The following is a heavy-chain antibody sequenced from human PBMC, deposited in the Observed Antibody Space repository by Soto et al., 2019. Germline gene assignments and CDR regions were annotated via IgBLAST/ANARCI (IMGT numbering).Heavy chain of an antibody. V-gene: IGHV3-30*03. D-gene: IGHD2-15*01. CDR1: GFTFSRYG. Sequence: GGSLRLSCAASGFTFSRYGMHWVRQAPGKGLEWVAVISYDGSNKYYADSVKGRFTISRDNSKNTLYLQMNSLRAEDAAVYYCERDRSYCSGGSCYYSDYWGQGNLVTASS. J-gene: IGHJ4*02. CDR2: ISYDGSNK. CDR3: ERDRSYCSGGSCYYSDY.